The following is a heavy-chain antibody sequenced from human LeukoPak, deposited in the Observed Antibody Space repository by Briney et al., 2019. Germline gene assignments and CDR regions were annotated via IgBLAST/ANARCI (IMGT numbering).Heavy chain of an antibody. CDR3: ARPYPVLSAAGTGGYFDY. CDR1: GGSISSSSYY. CDR2: IYYSGST. J-gene: IGHJ4*02. D-gene: IGHD6-13*01. Sequence: PSETLSLTCTVSGGSISSSSYYWGWIRQPPGKGLEWIGSIYYSGSTYYNPSLKSRVTISVDTSKNQFSLKLSSVTAADTAVYYSARPYPVLSAAGTGGYFDYWGQGTLVTVSS. V-gene: IGHV4-39*01.